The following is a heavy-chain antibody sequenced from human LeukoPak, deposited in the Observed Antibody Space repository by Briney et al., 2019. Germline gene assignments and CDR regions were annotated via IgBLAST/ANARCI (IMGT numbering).Heavy chain of an antibody. CDR3: AKENYDYVWGSYQTVFSFDY. CDR2: ISGSGGST. CDR1: GFTFSSYG. J-gene: IGHJ4*02. V-gene: IGHV3-23*01. D-gene: IGHD3-16*02. Sequence: GGSLRLSCAASGFTFSSYGMSWVRQAPGKGLEWVSAISGSGGSTYYADSVKGRFTISRDNPKNTLYLQMNSLRAEDTAVYYCAKENYDYVWGSYQTVFSFDYWGQGTLVTVSS.